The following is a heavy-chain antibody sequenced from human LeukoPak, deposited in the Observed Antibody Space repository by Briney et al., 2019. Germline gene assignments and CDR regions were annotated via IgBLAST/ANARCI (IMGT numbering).Heavy chain of an antibody. J-gene: IGHJ4*02. CDR3: ARRFGELPFDY. CDR1: GGSFSGYY. CDR2: INHSGST. D-gene: IGHD3-10*01. V-gene: IGHV4-34*01. Sequence: PSETLSLTCAVYGGSFSGYYWSWIRQPPEKGLEWIGEINHSGSTNYNPSLKSRVTISVDTSKNQFSLKLSSVTAADTTVYYCARRFGELPFDYWGQGTLVTVSS.